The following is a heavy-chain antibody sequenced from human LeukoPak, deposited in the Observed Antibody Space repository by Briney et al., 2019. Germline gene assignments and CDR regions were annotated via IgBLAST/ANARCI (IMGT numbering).Heavy chain of an antibody. CDR2: IIPILGIA. D-gene: IGHD2-8*01. CDR1: GGTFSSYA. V-gene: IGHV1-69*04. CDR3: ARDGIVLVVYATHVGMDV. J-gene: IGHJ6*02. Sequence: SVKVSCKASGGTFSSYAISWVRQAPGQGLEWMGRIIPILGIANYAQKFQGRVTITADKSTSTAYMELSSLRSEDTAVYYCARDGIVLVVYATHVGMDVWGQGTTVTVSS.